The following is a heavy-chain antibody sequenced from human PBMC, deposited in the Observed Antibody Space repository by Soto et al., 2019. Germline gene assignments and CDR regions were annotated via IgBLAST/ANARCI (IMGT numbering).Heavy chain of an antibody. D-gene: IGHD5-12*01. J-gene: IGHJ4*02. V-gene: IGHV4-59*01. CDR3: ARDAGMGYTVPYYFDY. CDR2: IYYSGST. Sequence: SDTLSLTCTASGGSISSYYWSWIRQPPGKGLEWIGYIYYSGSTNYNPSLKSRVTISVDTSKNQFSLKVSSVTAADTAVYYCARDAGMGYTVPYYFDYWGQGTLVTVSS. CDR1: GGSISSYY.